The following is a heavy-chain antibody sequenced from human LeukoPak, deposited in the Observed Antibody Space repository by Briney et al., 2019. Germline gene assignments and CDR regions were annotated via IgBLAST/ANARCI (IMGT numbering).Heavy chain of an antibody. D-gene: IGHD3-9*01. CDR3: ARDSSEFRSLIFH. J-gene: IGHJ1*01. CDR1: GGTFSSYA. Sequence: GASVTVSCKASGGTFSSYAINWVRQAPGQGLEWMGGITPMFGTAKYAQKFQGRVTITADESTSTAYMELSSLRSEDTAVYYCARDSSEFRSLIFHWGQGTLVTVSS. CDR2: ITPMFGTA. V-gene: IGHV1-69*13.